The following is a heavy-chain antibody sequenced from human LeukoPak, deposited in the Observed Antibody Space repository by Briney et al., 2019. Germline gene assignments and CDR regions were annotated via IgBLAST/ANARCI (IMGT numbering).Heavy chain of an antibody. CDR1: GYSFSSNW. CDR3: AGGGGQLWWTY. J-gene: IGHJ4*02. V-gene: IGHV5-51*01. D-gene: IGHD5-18*01. CDR2: IYPGDSDT. Sequence: GESLKISCKGSGYSFSSNWTGWVRQMPGTGLEWMGIIYPGDSDTRYSPSFRGQVTISADRSISTAYLQWSSLKASDTAMYYCAGGGGQLWWTYWGQGTLVIVSS.